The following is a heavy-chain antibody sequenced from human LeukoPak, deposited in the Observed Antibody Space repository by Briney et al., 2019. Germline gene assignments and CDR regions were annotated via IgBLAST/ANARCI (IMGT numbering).Heavy chain of an antibody. CDR1: GGSFSGYY. V-gene: IGHV4-34*01. J-gene: IGHJ6*03. CDR2: INHSGST. Sequence: PSETLSLTCAVYGGSFSGYYWSRIRQPPGKGLEWIGEINHSGSTNYNPSLKSRVTISVDTSKDQFSLKLSSVTAADTAVYYCARDFSGYDSYYYYYMDVWGKGTTVTVSS. D-gene: IGHD5-12*01. CDR3: ARDFSGYDSYYYYYMDV.